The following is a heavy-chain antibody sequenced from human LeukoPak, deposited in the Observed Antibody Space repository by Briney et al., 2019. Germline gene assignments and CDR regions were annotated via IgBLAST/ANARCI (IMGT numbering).Heavy chain of an antibody. J-gene: IGHJ4*02. CDR3: ARSTSDYYGGNPNFGY. CDR2: ISSSSSYI. D-gene: IGHD4-23*01. Sequence: RGSLILSCAASAFTFSSYSMNWVRHAPGQGMERGSSISSSSSYIYYADSGKSRFTISRDNAKDSLYLQMNSLTAEATAVYYRARSTSDYYGGNPNFGYWGQGTLVTVSS. CDR1: AFTFSSYS. V-gene: IGHV3-21*01.